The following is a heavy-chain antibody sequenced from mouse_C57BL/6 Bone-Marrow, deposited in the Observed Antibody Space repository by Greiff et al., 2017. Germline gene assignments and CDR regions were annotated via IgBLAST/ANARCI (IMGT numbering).Heavy chain of an antibody. V-gene: IGHV5-17*01. Sequence: EVKLMESGGGLVKPGGSLSLSCAASGFTFSDYGMHWVRQAPEKGLEWVAYISSGSSTIYYADTVKGRFTISRANAKNTLFLQMTSLLSEDTAMYDCARPGYGDVWYFDVWGTGTTVTVSS. D-gene: IGHD2-13*01. J-gene: IGHJ1*03. CDR3: ARPGYGDVWYFDV. CDR1: GFTFSDYG. CDR2: ISSGSSTI.